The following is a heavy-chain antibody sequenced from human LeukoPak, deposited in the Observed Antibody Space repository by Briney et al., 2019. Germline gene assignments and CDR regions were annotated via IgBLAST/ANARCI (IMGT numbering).Heavy chain of an antibody. CDR3: ARDSSSWPHYYYYYYMDV. Sequence: SEILSLTCTVSGYSISSGYYWGWIRQPPGKGLEWIGSIYHSGSTYYNPSLKSRVTISVDTSKNQFSLKLSSVTAADTAVYYCARDSSSWPHYYYYYYMDVWGKGTTVTVSS. CDR1: GYSISSGYY. J-gene: IGHJ6*03. CDR2: IYHSGST. V-gene: IGHV4-38-2*02. D-gene: IGHD6-13*01.